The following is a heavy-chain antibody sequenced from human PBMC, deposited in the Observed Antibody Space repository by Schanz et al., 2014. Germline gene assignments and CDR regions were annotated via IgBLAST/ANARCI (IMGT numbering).Heavy chain of an antibody. V-gene: IGHV1-69*09. D-gene: IGHD3-10*01. CDR2: IIPVLNIA. Sequence: QVQLLQSGAEVKKPGSSVKVSCKLSGGTFSSYTISWMRQAPGQGLEWMGKIIPVLNIATYAQRFQGRVSISADTSTNTAYMELSSLTSEDTAVRYCARGRGFYDYWGQGTLVTVSS. J-gene: IGHJ4*02. CDR1: GGTFSSYT. CDR3: ARGRGFYDY.